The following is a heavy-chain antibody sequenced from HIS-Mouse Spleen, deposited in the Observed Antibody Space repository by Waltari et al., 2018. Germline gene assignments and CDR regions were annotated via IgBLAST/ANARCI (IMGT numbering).Heavy chain of an antibody. CDR2: IDHSGST. Sequence: QVQLQESGPGLVKPSETLSLTCTVSGYSISSGYYWGCIRQPPGKGLGWLGSIDHSGSTYYNPFLKIRGTISVDPSKNQAARQLRSVTAADTAVYYCARPPNWGHHDAFDIWGQGTMVTVSS. CDR3: ARPPNWGHHDAFDI. J-gene: IGHJ3*02. CDR1: GYSISSGYY. V-gene: IGHV4-38-2*02. D-gene: IGHD7-27*01.